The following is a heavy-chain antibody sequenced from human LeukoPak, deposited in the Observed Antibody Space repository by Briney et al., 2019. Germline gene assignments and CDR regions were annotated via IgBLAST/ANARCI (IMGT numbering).Heavy chain of an antibody. CDR3: ARDPRDGAGQTWFDP. D-gene: IGHD3-10*01. Sequence: ASVKVSCKTSGYTFTSYYMHWVRQAPGQGLEWIGIISPSGGSTNYAQKLQDRVTMTRDTSTSTVYMELRSLRSEDTAVYYCARDPRDGAGQTWFDPWGQGTLVTVSS. CDR1: GYTFTSYY. CDR2: ISPSGGST. J-gene: IGHJ5*02. V-gene: IGHV1-46*01.